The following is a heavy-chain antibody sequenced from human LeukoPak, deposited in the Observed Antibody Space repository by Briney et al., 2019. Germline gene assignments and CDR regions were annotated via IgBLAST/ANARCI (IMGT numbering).Heavy chain of an antibody. Sequence: ASVKVSCKASGYTFTGYYIHWVRQAPGQGLEWMGWISGYNGNTNYAQKFQGRVTMTTDTSTGTAYMELRSLRSDDTAVYYCARTSHESVLYWSDPWGQGTLVTVSS. CDR3: ARTSHESVLYWSDP. J-gene: IGHJ5*02. CDR2: ISGYNGNT. CDR1: GYTFTGYY. V-gene: IGHV1-18*04. D-gene: IGHD3-16*01.